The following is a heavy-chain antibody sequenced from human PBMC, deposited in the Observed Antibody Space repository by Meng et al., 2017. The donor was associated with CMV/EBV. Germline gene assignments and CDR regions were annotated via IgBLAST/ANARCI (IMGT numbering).Heavy chain of an antibody. V-gene: IGHV1-2*02. CDR1: GYTFTGYY. CDR2: INPNSGGT. J-gene: IGHJ6*02. CDR3: ARDLEVAGYYYYGMDV. Sequence: ASVKVSCKASGYTFTGYYMYWVRQAPGQGLEWMGWINPNSGGTKYAQKFQGRVTMTRDTSISTAYMEVSRLRSGDTAVYYCARDLEVAGYYYYGMDVWGQGTTVTVSS. D-gene: IGHD3-3*01.